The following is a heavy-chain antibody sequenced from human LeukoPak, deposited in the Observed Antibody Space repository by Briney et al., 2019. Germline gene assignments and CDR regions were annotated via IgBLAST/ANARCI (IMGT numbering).Heavy chain of an antibody. CDR3: ARVMDYYDSSAYIGY. V-gene: IGHV1-69*04. D-gene: IGHD3-22*01. CDR2: IIPIFGIA. CDR1: GGTFSSYA. Sequence: SVKVSCKASGGTFSSYAISWVRQAPGQGLEWMGRIIPIFGIANYAQKFQGRVTITADKSTSTAYMELSSLRSEDTAVYYCARVMDYYDSSAYIGYWGQGTLVTVPS. J-gene: IGHJ4*02.